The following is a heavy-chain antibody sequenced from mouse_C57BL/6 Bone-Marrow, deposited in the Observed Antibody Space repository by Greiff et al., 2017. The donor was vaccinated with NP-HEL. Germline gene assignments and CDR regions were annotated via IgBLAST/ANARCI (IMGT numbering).Heavy chain of an antibody. Sequence: QVQLQQSGAELVRPGASVKMSCKASGYTFTSYNMHWVKQTPRQGLEWIGAIYPGNGDTSYNQKFKGKATLTVDKSSSTAYMQLSSLTSEGSAVYFCARSGLLITTVVPFDYWGQGTTLTVSS. CDR3: ARSGLLITTVVPFDY. D-gene: IGHD1-1*01. V-gene: IGHV1-12*01. CDR2: IYPGNGDT. J-gene: IGHJ2*01. CDR1: GYTFTSYN.